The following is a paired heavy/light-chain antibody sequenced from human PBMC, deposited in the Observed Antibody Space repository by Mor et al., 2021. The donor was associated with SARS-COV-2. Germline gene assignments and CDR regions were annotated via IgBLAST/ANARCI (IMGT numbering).Light chain of an antibody. CDR3: QQYGHSPRT. CDR2: GAT. V-gene: IGKV3-20*01. CDR1: QSVGKNF. J-gene: IGKJ1*01. Sequence: EIVLTQSPGTLSLSPGERATLSCRASQSVGKNFLAWYQQTPGQAPRLLIYGATSRATGIPDRFSGSGSGTDFTLTISRLEPEDFAVYYCQQYGHSPRTFGQGTKVEIK.
Heavy chain of an antibody. V-gene: IGHV3-48*04. D-gene: IGHD2-15*01. J-gene: IGHJ4*02. CDR1: GFTFSSYS. CDR3: ARGTGSGDWQIDY. CDR2: ISGRGDSI. Sequence: EVQLVESGGGLVQPGGSLRLSCAASGFTFSSYSMNWVRQDPGKGLEWLSYISGRGDSINYADSVKGRFTISRDNAKNSLYLQMSSLRAEDTAVYFCARGTGSGDWQIDYWGQGTLVSVSS.